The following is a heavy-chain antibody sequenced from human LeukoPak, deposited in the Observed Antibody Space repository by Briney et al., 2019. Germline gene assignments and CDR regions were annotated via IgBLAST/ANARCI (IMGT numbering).Heavy chain of an antibody. D-gene: IGHD6-13*01. V-gene: IGHV3-7*03. J-gene: IGHJ4*02. CDR2: IQQDGSEK. Sequence: PGGSLKLSCAASGFTFSSYWMSWVRQAPGKGLEWVTNIQQDGSEKYYVDSVKGRFTISRDNAKNSLYLQMNSLRAEDTAVYYCARVGSSWFFDYWGKGPLVTVSS. CDR1: GFTFSSYW. CDR3: ARVGSSWFFDY.